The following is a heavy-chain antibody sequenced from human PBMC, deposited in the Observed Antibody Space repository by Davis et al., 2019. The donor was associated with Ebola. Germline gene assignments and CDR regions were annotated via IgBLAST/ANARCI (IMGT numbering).Heavy chain of an antibody. Sequence: PGGSLRLSCGASGFTFSNYAMSWVRQAPGKGLEWVSAISGSGGTTFYADSVKGRFTTSRDNSRDTLYLQMNSLRAEDTAVYYCAKQKVLPKKVVWFDDPWGQGTLVTVSS. J-gene: IGHJ5*02. CDR3: AKQKVLPKKVVWFDDP. V-gene: IGHV3-23*01. CDR1: GFTFSNYA. D-gene: IGHD3-10*01. CDR2: ISGSGGTT.